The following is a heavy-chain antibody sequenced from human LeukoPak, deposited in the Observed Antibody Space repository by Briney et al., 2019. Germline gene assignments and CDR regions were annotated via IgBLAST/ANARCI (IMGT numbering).Heavy chain of an antibody. CDR1: GFTVSSNY. V-gene: IGHV3-53*01. J-gene: IGHJ4*02. Sequence: PGGSLRLSCAASGFTVSSNYMSWVRQAPGKGLEWVSVIYSGGSTYYADSVKGRFTISRDNSKNTLYLQMNSLRAEDTAVYYCARDRGGYSSGYFDYWGQGTLVTVSS. CDR2: IYSGGST. CDR3: ARDRGGYSSGYFDY. D-gene: IGHD6-25*01.